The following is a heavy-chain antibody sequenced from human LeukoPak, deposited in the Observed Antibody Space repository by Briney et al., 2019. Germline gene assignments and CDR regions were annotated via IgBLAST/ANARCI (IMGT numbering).Heavy chain of an antibody. CDR3: ASSARYAFDI. Sequence: SQTLSLTCTVSGGSISSSSYYWGWIRQPPGKGLEWIGSIYYSGSTYYNPSLKSRVTISVDTSKNQFSLKLSSVTAADTAVYYCASSARYAFDIWGQGTMVTVSS. J-gene: IGHJ3*02. CDR1: GGSISSSSYY. V-gene: IGHV4-39*01. CDR2: IYYSGST. D-gene: IGHD6-6*01.